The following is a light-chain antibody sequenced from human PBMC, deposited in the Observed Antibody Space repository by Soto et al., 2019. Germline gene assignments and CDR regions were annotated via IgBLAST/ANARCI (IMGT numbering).Light chain of an antibody. CDR2: EVS. CDR3: TSYAGSNILVV. J-gene: IGLJ2*01. CDR1: SSDVGGYNY. V-gene: IGLV2-8*01. Sequence: QSALTQPPSASGSPGQSVTISCTGTSSDVGGYNYVSWYQQYPGKAPKLLISEVSKRPSGVPDRFSGSKSDNTASLTVSGLQAEDEADYYCTSYAGSNILVVFGGGTKVTVL.